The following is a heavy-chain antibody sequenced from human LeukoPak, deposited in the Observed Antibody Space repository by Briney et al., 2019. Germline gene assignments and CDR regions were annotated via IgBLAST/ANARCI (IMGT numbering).Heavy chain of an antibody. V-gene: IGHV4-31*03. J-gene: IGHJ3*02. D-gene: IGHD2-2*01. CDR2: IYYSGST. CDR1: GGSVSSGGYY. CDR3: ARVSTHCSSTSCYRAFDI. Sequence: SETLSLTCTVSGGSVSSGGYYWSWIRQHPGKGLEWIGYIYYSGSTYYNPSLKSRVTISVDTSENQFSLKLSSVTAADTAVYYCARVSTHCSSTSCYRAFDIWGQGTMVTVSS.